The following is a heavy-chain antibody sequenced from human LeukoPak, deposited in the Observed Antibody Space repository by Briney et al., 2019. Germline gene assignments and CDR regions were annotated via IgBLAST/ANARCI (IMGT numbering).Heavy chain of an antibody. CDR2: INPNSGNT. Sequence: PLASVKVSCKASGYTFTSYDINWVRQATGQGLEWMGWINPNSGNTGYAQKFQGRVTMTRNTSISTAYMELSSLRSEDTAVYYCARAEGYSYGQEPFDYWGQGTLVTVSS. CDR1: GYTFTSYD. D-gene: IGHD5-18*01. J-gene: IGHJ4*02. V-gene: IGHV1-8*01. CDR3: ARAEGYSYGQEPFDY.